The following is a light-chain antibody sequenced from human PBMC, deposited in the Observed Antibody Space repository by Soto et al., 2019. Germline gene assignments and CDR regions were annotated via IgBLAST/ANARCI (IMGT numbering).Light chain of an antibody. CDR1: QSLVHSDGIAY. CDR2: KVS. V-gene: IGKV2-30*02. J-gene: IGKJ5*01. Sequence: DVVMTQSPLRLAVTFGRPPSLSCRSNQSLVHSDGIAYFSWFQQRPGRSPRXLIYKVSNRDSGVPARFSGIGSGTDFALKLSWVEAEDGGVYYGMQGTIWPITFGQGTRLEI. CDR3: MQGTIWPIT.